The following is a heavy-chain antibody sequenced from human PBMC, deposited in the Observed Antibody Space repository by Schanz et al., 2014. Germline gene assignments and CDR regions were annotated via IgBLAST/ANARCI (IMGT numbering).Heavy chain of an antibody. CDR2: ISGSGGST. Sequence: EVHLVESGGGLVQPGGSLRLSCAASGFSFSSYAINWVRQAPGKGLEWVSGISGSGGSTYYADSVKGRFTISRDNSKNTLYLQMNSLRAEDTAVYYCARGGPAYYFDDWGQGTLVTVSS. V-gene: IGHV3-23*04. CDR3: ARGGPAYYFDD. CDR1: GFSFSSYA. J-gene: IGHJ4*02.